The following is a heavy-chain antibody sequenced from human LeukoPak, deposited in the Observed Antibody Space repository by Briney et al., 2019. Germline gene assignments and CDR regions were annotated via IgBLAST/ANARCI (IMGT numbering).Heavy chain of an antibody. CDR3: ARDPGGDSSGWYYFDY. V-gene: IGHV1-2*02. CDR2: INPSDGAT. CDR1: GYTFTMYY. J-gene: IGHJ4*02. Sequence: ASVKVSCKASGYTFTMYYIHWVRQAPGQGLEWMGMINPSDGATTYAQRFQGRVTMTRDTSISTAYMELSRLRSDDTAVYYCARDPGGDSSGWYYFDYWGQGTLVTVSS. D-gene: IGHD6-19*01.